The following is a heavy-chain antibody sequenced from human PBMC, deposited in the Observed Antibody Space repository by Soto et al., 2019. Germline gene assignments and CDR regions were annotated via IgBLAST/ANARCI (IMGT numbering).Heavy chain of an antibody. J-gene: IGHJ4*02. CDR3: ARQSGITIFWAHVDY. V-gene: IGHV4-34*01. Sequence: SETLSLTCAVYGGSFSGYYWSWIRQPPGKGLEWIGEINHSGSTNYNPSLKSRVTISVDTSRNQFSLKLSSVTAADTAMYYCARQSGITIFWAHVDYWGQGTLVTVSS. CDR2: INHSGST. CDR1: GGSFSGYY. D-gene: IGHD3-9*01.